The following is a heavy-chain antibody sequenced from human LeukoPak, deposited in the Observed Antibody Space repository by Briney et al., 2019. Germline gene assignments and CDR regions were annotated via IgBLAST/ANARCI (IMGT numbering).Heavy chain of an antibody. Sequence: SETLSLTCTVSGGSISNYFWSWIRQPPGKGLEWIGYISYSGRTNYNPSLKGRVAISVDTSRNQFSLRLTSVTAADMAVYYCARDRTVRGDGTYYYYGMDVWGQGTTVTVSS. V-gene: IGHV4-59*01. CDR2: ISYSGRT. CDR1: GGSISNYF. J-gene: IGHJ6*02. CDR3: ARDRTVRGDGTYYYYGMDV. D-gene: IGHD1-26*01.